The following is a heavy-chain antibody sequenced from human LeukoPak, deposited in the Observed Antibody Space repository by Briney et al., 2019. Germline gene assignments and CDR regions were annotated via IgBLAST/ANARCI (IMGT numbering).Heavy chain of an antibody. Sequence: SETLSLTCTVSGVSLTTYYWTWIRQPPGKGLEFIGYISYTGSTSYSPSLKSRVTISLDTSKNQFSLKLTSVTAADTAVYYCARHYCSGGSCKPDYWGHGTLVTVSS. CDR1: GVSLTTYY. CDR2: ISYTGST. D-gene: IGHD2-15*01. CDR3: ARHYCSGGSCKPDY. J-gene: IGHJ4*01. V-gene: IGHV4-59*08.